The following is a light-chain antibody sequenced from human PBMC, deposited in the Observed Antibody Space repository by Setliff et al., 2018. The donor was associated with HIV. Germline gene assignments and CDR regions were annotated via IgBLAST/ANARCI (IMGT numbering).Light chain of an antibody. J-gene: IGLJ1*01. V-gene: IGLV2-14*03. Sequence: QSVLTQPASVSGSPGQSITISCTGSSRDIGYFNYVSWYQQHPNKAPKLIIYDVNRRPSGVSDRFSGSKSGNTASLSISVLQAEDEADYYCNSYTTSSILDFGTGTKVTVL. CDR1: SRDIGYFNY. CDR2: DVN. CDR3: NSYTTSSILD.